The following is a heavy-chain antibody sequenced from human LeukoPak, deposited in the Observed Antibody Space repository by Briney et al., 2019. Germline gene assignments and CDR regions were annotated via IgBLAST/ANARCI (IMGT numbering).Heavy chain of an antibody. CDR2: ICYTGNA. V-gene: IGHV4-59*12. Sequence: PSETLSLTCTLSVDSINTYYGNWIPQPPGRGVEWIAHICYTGNASYNPSLKSRATISVDTSKNQFYLSLSSVTAADTAVYYCACDVAHSYYYMDVWGKGTTVAVSS. J-gene: IGHJ6*03. CDR3: ACDVAHSYYYMDV. D-gene: IGHD3-10*01. CDR1: VDSINTYY.